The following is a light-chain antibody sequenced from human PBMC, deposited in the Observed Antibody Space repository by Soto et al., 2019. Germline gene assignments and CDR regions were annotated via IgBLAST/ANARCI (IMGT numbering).Light chain of an antibody. V-gene: IGKV3-15*01. CDR3: QESYSTS. CDR2: GAS. J-gene: IGKJ1*01. Sequence: EILMTQSPGTLSVSPGARATLFCRASESVKSDLAWYRQKPGQPPRLLIYGASIRATGIPARFSGSGSGTEFTLTISSLQSEDFATYYCQESYSTSFGQGTKVEIK. CDR1: ESVKSD.